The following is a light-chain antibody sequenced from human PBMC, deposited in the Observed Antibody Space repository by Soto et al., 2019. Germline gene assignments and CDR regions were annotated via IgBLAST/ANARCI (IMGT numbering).Light chain of an antibody. CDR3: MQSTQPPFI. CDR2: EVS. V-gene: IGKV2D-29*01. CDR1: QSLLHSDGKTY. J-gene: IGKJ3*01. Sequence: DIMLTQTPLSLSATPGQPASISCKSSQSLLHSDGKTYLFWFLQKPGQPPQLLIYEVSKRFSGVPDRFSGSGSWTDFTLKISRVEAEDVGVYYCMQSTQPPFIFGPGTKLDIK.